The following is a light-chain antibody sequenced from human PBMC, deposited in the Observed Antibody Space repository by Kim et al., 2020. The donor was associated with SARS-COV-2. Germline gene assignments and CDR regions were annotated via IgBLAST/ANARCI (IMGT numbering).Light chain of an antibody. CDR3: NSRDSSGNVV. V-gene: IGLV3-19*01. CDR2: GKN. J-gene: IGLJ2*01. CDR1: SLRSYY. Sequence: SSELTQDPAVSVALGQTVRITCQGDSLRSYYASWYQQKPGQAPVLVIYGKNNRPSGIPDRFSCSSSGNTASLTITGAQAEDEADYYCNSRDSSGNVVFGG.